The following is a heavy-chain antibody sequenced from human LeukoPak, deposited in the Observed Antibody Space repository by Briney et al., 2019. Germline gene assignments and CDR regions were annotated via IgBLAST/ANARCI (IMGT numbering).Heavy chain of an antibody. CDR3: AKDTGRTYYYDSSGFFDY. J-gene: IGHJ4*02. V-gene: IGHV3-9*01. CDR2: NSWNSGSI. Sequence: GRSLRLSCAASGFTFDDYAMHWVRQAPGKGLEWVSGNSWNSGSIGYADSVKGRFTISRDNAKNSLYLQMNSLRAEDTALYYCAKDTGRTYYYDSSGFFDYWGQGTLVTVSS. D-gene: IGHD3-22*01. CDR1: GFTFDDYA.